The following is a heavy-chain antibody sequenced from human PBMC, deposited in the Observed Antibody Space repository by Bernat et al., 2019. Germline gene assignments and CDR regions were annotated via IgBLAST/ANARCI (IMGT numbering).Heavy chain of an antibody. CDR2: ISGSGGST. Sequence: EVQLLESGGGLVQPGGSLRLSCAASGFTFSSYAMSWVRQAPGKGLEWVSAISGSGGSTYYADSVKGRFTISRDNSKNTRYLQMNSLRAEDTAVYYCAKRYYYDSSGYYPCDYWGQGTLVTVSS. CDR3: AKRYYYDSSGYYPCDY. D-gene: IGHD3-22*01. J-gene: IGHJ4*02. CDR1: GFTFSSYA. V-gene: IGHV3-23*01.